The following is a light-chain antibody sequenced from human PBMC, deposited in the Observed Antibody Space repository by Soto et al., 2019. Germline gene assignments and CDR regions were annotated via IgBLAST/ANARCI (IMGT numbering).Light chain of an antibody. CDR2: GAS. J-gene: IGKJ5*01. CDR1: QSVSRR. CDR3: QHYGETPIT. Sequence: PGGRATLSCRASQSVSRRLAWYQHRPGQSPRLRISGASMRASGVPVRFSGSGSGTDFTLTISRLEPEDFAVYYCQHYGETPITFGLGTRLEV. V-gene: IGKV3-20*01.